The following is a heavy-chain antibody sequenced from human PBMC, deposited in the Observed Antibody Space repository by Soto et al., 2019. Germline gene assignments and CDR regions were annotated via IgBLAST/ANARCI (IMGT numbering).Heavy chain of an antibody. D-gene: IGHD1-26*01. Sequence: SETLSLTCAVSGYSISSSNWWGWIRQPPGKGLEWILYIYYSGTTYYNPSLKSRVTMSVDTSKNQFSLKLTSVTAVDTAVYYCARREIQGPIDYWGQGTLVTVSS. V-gene: IGHV4-28*01. J-gene: IGHJ4*02. CDR1: GYSISSSNW. CDR2: IYYSGTT. CDR3: ARREIQGPIDY.